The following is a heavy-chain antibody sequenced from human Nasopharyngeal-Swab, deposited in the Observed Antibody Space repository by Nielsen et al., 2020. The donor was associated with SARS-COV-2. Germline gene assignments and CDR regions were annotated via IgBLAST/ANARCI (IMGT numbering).Heavy chain of an antibody. CDR1: GYSFTSYW. V-gene: IGHV5-51*01. CDR3: VRPEGVATSFKYYFQYGMDV. D-gene: IGHD5-12*01. J-gene: IGHJ6*02. CDR2: IYPRDSAT. Sequence: GESLNISCKGSGYSFTSYWIAWVRQMPGKGLEWMGIIYPRDSATRYSPSFQGQVTISADKSISPAYLPWSSLKASDTAMYYCVRPEGVATSFKYYFQYGMDVWGQGTMVTVPS.